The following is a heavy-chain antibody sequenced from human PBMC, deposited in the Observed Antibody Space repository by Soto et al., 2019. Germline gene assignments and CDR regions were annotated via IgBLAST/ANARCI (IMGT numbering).Heavy chain of an antibody. CDR2: ISANSGNT. D-gene: IGHD3-10*01. J-gene: IGHJ3*02. CDR1: GYTFTSYG. Sequence: GASVKVSCKASGYTFTSYGISWVRQAPGQGLEWMGWISANSGNTNYAQKLQGRVTMTTDTSTSTAYMELRSLRSDDTAVYYCARGGLLWFGETEDAFDIWGQGTMVTVSS. V-gene: IGHV1-18*01. CDR3: ARGGLLWFGETEDAFDI.